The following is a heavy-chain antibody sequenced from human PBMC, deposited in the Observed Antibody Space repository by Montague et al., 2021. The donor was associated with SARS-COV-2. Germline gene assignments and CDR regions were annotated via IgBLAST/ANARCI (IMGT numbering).Heavy chain of an antibody. D-gene: IGHD3-16*01. CDR3: ARHPLGTGSTLAVGKHYWGIDP. V-gene: IGHV4-39*01. J-gene: IGHJ5*01. CDR1: GGSISSSTYY. Sequence: SETLSLTCTVSGGSISSSTYYWGWIRQPPGKGLEWIGSIYYSGSTYYNPSLKSRVTISVDTSRNQFSLKLSSVTAADTAVYYCARHPLGTGSTLAVGKHYWGIDPWGQGTLVTVSS. CDR2: IYYSGST.